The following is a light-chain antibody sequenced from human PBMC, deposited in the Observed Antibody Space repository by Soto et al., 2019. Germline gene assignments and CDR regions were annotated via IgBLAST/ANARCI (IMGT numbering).Light chain of an antibody. Sequence: QSVLTQPPSVSGTPGQRVIISCSGSNSNIGSNAVHWYQQLPGAAPKLLIDDDNQLPSGVPDRFSGSKSGTSASLAISGLRSEDEADYYCAAWDESLYGNFFGTGTKVTVL. CDR2: DDN. J-gene: IGLJ1*01. CDR1: NSNIGSNA. CDR3: AAWDESLYGNF. V-gene: IGLV1-44*01.